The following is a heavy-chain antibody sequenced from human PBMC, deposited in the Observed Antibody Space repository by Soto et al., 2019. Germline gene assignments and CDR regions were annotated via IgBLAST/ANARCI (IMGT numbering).Heavy chain of an antibody. CDR2: IYPGDSDT. CDR1: GYSFTSYW. J-gene: IGHJ4*02. CDR3: ATGCQNCTNGVLPDY. V-gene: IGHV5-51*01. Sequence: GESLKISCKGSGYSFTSYWIGWVRQMPGKGLEWMGIIYPGDSDTRYSPSFQGQVTISADKSISTAYLQWSSLKASDTAMYYCATGCQNCTNGVLPDYWGQGTLVTVSS. D-gene: IGHD2-8*01.